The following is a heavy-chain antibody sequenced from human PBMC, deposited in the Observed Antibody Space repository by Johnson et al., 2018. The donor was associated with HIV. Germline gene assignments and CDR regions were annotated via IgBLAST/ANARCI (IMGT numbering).Heavy chain of an antibody. CDR3: ARPLGGAFDI. J-gene: IGHJ3*02. Sequence: VQLVESGGGLVQPGGSLRLSCAASGFTFDDYAMHWVRQAPGKGLEWVSGISWNSGSIGYADSVKGRFTISRDNAKNSLYLQMNSLRAEDTAVYYCARPLGGAFDIWGQGTMVTVSS. V-gene: IGHV3-9*01. CDR2: ISWNSGSI. CDR1: GFTFDDYA. D-gene: IGHD3-10*01.